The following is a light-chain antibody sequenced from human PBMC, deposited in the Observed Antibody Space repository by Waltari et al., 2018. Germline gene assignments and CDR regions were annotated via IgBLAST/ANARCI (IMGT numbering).Light chain of an antibody. J-gene: IGKJ4*01. CDR3: QQASSYPLT. CDR2: RAS. V-gene: IGKV1-6*01. CDR1: QDIGKN. Sequence: AIQMTQSPPSLSASVGGTVTITCQASQDIGKNLNWYQQKQGKAPKLLIYRASSLQSGIPSRFSGSGSGTDFTLTISSLQPEDFATYSCQQASSYPLTFGGGTKVEIK.